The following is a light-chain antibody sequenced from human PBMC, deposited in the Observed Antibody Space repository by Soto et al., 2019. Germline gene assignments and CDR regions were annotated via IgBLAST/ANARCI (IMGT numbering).Light chain of an antibody. J-gene: IGKJ1*01. CDR2: DAS. Sequence: EIVLTQSPATLSLSPGERATLSCRASQSVSSYLAWYQQKPGQAPRLLIYDASNRATGIPARFSGSGSGTDFTLTSSSLEPKAFAVYYCQQRSNWPPWTFGQGTKVEIK. CDR1: QSVSSY. V-gene: IGKV3-11*01. CDR3: QQRSNWPPWT.